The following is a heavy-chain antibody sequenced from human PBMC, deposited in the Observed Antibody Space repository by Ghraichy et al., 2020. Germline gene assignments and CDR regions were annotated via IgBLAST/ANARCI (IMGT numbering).Heavy chain of an antibody. Sequence: SQTLSLTCTVSGGSISSYYWSWIRQPPGKGLEWIGYIYYSGSTNYNPSLKSRVTISVDTSKNQFSLKLSSVTAADTAVYYCARAVAGDFDNWFDPWGQGTLVTVSS. CDR1: GGSISSYY. CDR3: ARAVAGDFDNWFDP. D-gene: IGHD6-19*01. V-gene: IGHV4-59*01. CDR2: IYYSGST. J-gene: IGHJ5*02.